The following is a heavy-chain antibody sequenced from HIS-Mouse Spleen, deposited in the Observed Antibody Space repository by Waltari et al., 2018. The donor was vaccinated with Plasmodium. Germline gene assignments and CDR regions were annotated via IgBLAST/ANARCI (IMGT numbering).Heavy chain of an antibody. Sequence: EVQLLESGVGLVQPGGSLRLSFAASGFCFSCYWMSWVRQGPGKGLEWVANIKQEGSEKYYVDSVKGRFTISRDNAKNSLYLQMNSLRAEDTAVYYCASSWYWYFDLWGRGTLVTVSS. J-gene: IGHJ2*01. D-gene: IGHD6-13*01. CDR3: ASSWYWYFDL. V-gene: IGHV3-7*01. CDR2: IKQEGSEK. CDR1: GFCFSCYW.